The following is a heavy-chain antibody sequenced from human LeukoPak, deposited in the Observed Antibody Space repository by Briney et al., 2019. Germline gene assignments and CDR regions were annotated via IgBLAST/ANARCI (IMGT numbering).Heavy chain of an antibody. Sequence: PGGSLRLSCAPSGFTFSSYAMSWVREAPGKGLEWVSAISGSGGSTYYADSVKGRFTISRGNSKNTLYLQMNSLRAEDTAVYYCARAIAARARGAFDYWGQGTLVTVSS. V-gene: IGHV3-23*01. CDR1: GFTFSSYA. D-gene: IGHD6-6*01. CDR2: ISGSGGST. CDR3: ARAIAARARGAFDY. J-gene: IGHJ4*02.